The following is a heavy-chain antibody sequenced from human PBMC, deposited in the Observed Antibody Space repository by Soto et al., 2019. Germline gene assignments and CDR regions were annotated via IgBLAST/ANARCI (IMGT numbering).Heavy chain of an antibody. CDR2: IIPIFGTA. D-gene: IGHD2-15*01. V-gene: IGHV1-69*12. J-gene: IGHJ4*02. Sequence: QVQLVQSGAEVKKPGSSVKVSCKASGGTFSSYAISWVRQAPGQGLEWMGGIIPIFGTANYAKKFQGRVTLTADEYKSKVYMGRRSMVSEDTAGYYCARESRCCSGGSCYFLPGIDYWGQGTLVTVSS. CDR1: GGTFSSYA. CDR3: ARESRCCSGGSCYFLPGIDY.